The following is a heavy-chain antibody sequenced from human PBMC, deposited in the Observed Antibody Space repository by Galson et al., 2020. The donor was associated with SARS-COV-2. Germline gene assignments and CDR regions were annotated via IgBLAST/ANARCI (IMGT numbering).Heavy chain of an antibody. CDR2: IYINGDT. V-gene: IGHV4-4*07. J-gene: IGHJ4*02. D-gene: IGHD1-1*01. CDR3: ARDEHTGSLTAFDN. CDR1: GDSMSSYS. Sequence: SETLSLTCAVSGDSMSSYSWSWIRRPAGKGLQWVGRIYINGDTKCNPSLKSRVTMSLDTSKKRFSLTLTSVTAADTAVYYCARDEHTGSLTAFDNWGQGALVTVSS.